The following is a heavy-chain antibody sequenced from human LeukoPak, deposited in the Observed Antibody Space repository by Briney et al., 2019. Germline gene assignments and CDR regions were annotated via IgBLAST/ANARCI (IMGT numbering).Heavy chain of an antibody. CDR3: ARALVVPAAGGQYFDY. CDR2: IYTSGST. CDR1: GGSISSYY. J-gene: IGHJ4*02. Sequence: SETLSLTCTVSGGSISSYYWSWIRQPAGKGLEWIARIYTSGSTNYNPSLKSRVTMSVDTSKNQFSLKLSSVTAADTAVYYCARALVVPAAGGQYFDYWGQGTLVTVSS. D-gene: IGHD2-2*01. V-gene: IGHV4-4*07.